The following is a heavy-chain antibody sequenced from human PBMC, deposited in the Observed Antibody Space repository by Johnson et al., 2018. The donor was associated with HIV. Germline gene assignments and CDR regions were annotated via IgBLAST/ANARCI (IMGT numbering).Heavy chain of an antibody. J-gene: IGHJ3*02. CDR1: GFTFDDYG. CDR3: AREVYAHDAFDI. Sequence: VQLVESGGGVVRPGGSLRLSCAASGFTFDDYGMSWVRQAPGKGLELVSGVNLNGDSTGYADSVKGRFTISRDNAKNSLYLQMNSLRAEDTALYYCAREVYAHDAFDIWGQGTMVTVSS. CDR2: VNLNGDST. V-gene: IGHV3-20*04. D-gene: IGHD3-16*01.